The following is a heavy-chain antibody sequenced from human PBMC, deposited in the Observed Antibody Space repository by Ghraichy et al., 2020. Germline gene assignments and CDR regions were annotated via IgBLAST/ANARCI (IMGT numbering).Heavy chain of an antibody. D-gene: IGHD3-10*01. CDR2: ITDGGGGT. Sequence: GESLNISCAASGFTFSNYAMSWVRQAPGKGLERVSSITDGGGGTDYADSVKGRFTISRDNSKKTLYLQMNSLRAEDTAVYYCAKDDYGSGSYYTLSFDYWGQGTLVTVSS. CDR1: GFTFSNYA. V-gene: IGHV3-23*01. CDR3: AKDDYGSGSYYTLSFDY. J-gene: IGHJ4*02.